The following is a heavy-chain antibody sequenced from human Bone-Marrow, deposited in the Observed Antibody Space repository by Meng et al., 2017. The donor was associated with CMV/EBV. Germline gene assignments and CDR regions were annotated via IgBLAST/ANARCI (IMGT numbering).Heavy chain of an antibody. J-gene: IGHJ6*01. D-gene: IGHD4-11*01. CDR3: ARGAYSNYLSHYYYYGMDV. Sequence: SVKVSCKASGGTFSSYAISWVRQAPGQGLEWMGGIIPIFGTANYAQKFQGRVTITTDESTSTAYMELSSLRSEDTAVYYCARGAYSNYLSHYYYYGMDVWGQGTTVTGYS. V-gene: IGHV1-69*05. CDR1: GGTFSSYA. CDR2: IIPIFGTA.